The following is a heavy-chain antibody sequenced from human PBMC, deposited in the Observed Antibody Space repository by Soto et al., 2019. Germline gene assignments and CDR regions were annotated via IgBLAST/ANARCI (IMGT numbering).Heavy chain of an antibody. Sequence: PGGSLRLSCAASGFTFSSYWMSWVRQAPGKGLEWVANIKQDGSEKYYVDSVKGRFTISRDNAKNSLYLQMNSLRAEDTAVYYCARDQWCSSTSCYSSPNFEYWGQGTLVTVSS. CDR2: IKQDGSEK. CDR3: ARDQWCSSTSCYSSPNFEY. V-gene: IGHV3-7*01. D-gene: IGHD2-2*01. J-gene: IGHJ4*02. CDR1: GFTFSSYW.